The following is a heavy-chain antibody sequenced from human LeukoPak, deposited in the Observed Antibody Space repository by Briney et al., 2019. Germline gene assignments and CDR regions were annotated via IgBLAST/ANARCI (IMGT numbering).Heavy chain of an antibody. V-gene: IGHV4-34*01. J-gene: IGHJ4*02. CDR1: DGSFSGYY. CDR2: INHSGST. CDR3: ARFYYDSSGYYYVAY. Sequence: SETLSLTCAVYDGSFSGYYWSWIRQPPGKGLEWIGEINHSGSTNYNPSLKSRVTISVDTSKNQFSLKLSSVTAADTAVYYCARFYYDSSGYYYVAYWGQGTLVTVSS. D-gene: IGHD3-22*01.